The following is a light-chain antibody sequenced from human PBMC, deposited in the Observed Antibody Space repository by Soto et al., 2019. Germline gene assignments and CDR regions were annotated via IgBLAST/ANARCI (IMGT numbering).Light chain of an antibody. V-gene: IGLV2-14*01. CDR1: RSDVGAYNY. CDR2: EVT. CDR3: SSFTIRFTFV. J-gene: IGLJ1*01. Sequence: QCALTEPGSVAGSSGQWIAISCTGSRSDVGAYNYVSWYQQHPGKAPKLMISEVTNRPSGVSDRFSGSKSGNTASLTISGLQAEDEADYYCSSFTIRFTFVLVTGTKV.